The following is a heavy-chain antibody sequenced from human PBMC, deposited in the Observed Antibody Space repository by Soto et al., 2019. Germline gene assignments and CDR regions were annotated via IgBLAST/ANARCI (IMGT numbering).Heavy chain of an antibody. J-gene: IGHJ6*02. Sequence: GASVKVSWKASGGTFSSYAISWVRKAPGQGLEWMGGVIPIFGTANYAQKFQGRVRINADESTSTAYMGLSSLRSEDTAVYYCARDLGEASYYYGMDVWGQGTTVTVSS. D-gene: IGHD3-10*01. CDR3: ARDLGEASYYYGMDV. CDR2: VIPIFGTA. CDR1: GGTFSSYA. V-gene: IGHV1-69*13.